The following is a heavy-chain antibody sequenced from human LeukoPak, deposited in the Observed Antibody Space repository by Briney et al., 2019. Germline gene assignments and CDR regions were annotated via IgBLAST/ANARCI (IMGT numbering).Heavy chain of an antibody. Sequence: SETLSLTCTVSGGSISISFWSWIRQPPGKGLEWIGYIYDSGSTNYNPSLKSRVTMSIDTSKNQFSLKLSSVTATDTAVYYCARQTASGWYPFDHWGQGTLVTVSS. CDR3: ARQTASGWYPFDH. J-gene: IGHJ4*02. CDR2: IYDSGST. CDR1: GGSISISF. D-gene: IGHD6-19*01. V-gene: IGHV4-59*08.